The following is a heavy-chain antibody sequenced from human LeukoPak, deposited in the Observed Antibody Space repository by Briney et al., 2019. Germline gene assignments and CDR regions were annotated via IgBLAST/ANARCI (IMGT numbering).Heavy chain of an antibody. CDR2: INPNSGGT. J-gene: IGHJ5*02. V-gene: IGHV1-2*02. CDR1: GYTFTGYY. CDR3: ARVGLVVNWFDP. D-gene: IGHD2-15*01. Sequence: ASVTVSCTASGYTFTGYYMHWVRQAPGQGLEWMGWINPNSGGTNYAQKFQGRVTMTRDTSISTAYMELSRLRSDDTAVYYCARVGLVVNWFDPWGQGTLVTVSS.